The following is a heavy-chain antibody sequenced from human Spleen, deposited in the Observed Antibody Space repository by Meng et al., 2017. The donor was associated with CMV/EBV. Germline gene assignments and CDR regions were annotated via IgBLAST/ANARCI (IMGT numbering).Heavy chain of an antibody. CDR2: VSSSGSSM. J-gene: IGHJ4*02. CDR3: ARDIDHRDY. D-gene: IGHD2-15*01. V-gene: IGHV3-21*01. Sequence: GESLKISCAASGFTFRKYTMSWIRWAQGKGLEWVSSVSSSGSSMEYADSVRGRFTISRDNAKNSLYLQMDSLRAEDTAVYYCARDIDHRDYWGQGTLVTVSS. CDR1: GFTFRKYT.